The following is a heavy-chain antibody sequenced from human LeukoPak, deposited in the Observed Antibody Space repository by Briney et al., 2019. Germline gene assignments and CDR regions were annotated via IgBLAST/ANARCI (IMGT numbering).Heavy chain of an antibody. J-gene: IGHJ2*01. V-gene: IGHV4-4*07. CDR1: GGSISSYY. CDR2: IYTSGST. CDR3: ARDRRYGDYPSYWYFDL. Sequence: SETLSLTCTVSGGSISSYYWSWIRQPAGKGLEWIGRIYTSGSTNYNPSLKSRVTMSVDTSKNQFSLKLSSVTAADTAAYYCARDRRYGDYPSYWYFDLWGRGTLVTVSS. D-gene: IGHD4-17*01.